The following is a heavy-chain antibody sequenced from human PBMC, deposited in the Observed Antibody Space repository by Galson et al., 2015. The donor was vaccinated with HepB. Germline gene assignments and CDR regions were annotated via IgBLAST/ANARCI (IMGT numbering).Heavy chain of an antibody. V-gene: IGHV1-3*01. Sequence: SVKVSCKASGYTFTSYAMHWVRQAPGQRLEWMGWINAGNGNTKYSQKFQGRVTITRDTSASTAYMELSSLRSEDTAVYYCARDDYGDYGAGSWDYWGQGTLVTVSS. CDR1: GYTFTSYA. CDR3: ARDDYGDYGAGSWDY. J-gene: IGHJ4*02. D-gene: IGHD4-17*01. CDR2: INAGNGNT.